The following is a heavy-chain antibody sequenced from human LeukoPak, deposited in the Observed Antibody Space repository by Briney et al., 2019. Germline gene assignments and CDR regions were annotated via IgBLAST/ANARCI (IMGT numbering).Heavy chain of an antibody. Sequence: NLGESLKISCKGSGYSFTSYWITWVRQMPGKGLEWMGKIDPSDSYTNYSPSFQGHVTISADKSISTAYLQWSSLKASDTAMYYCARRCSGGDCYHGMDVWGQGTTVTVSS. CDR3: ARRCSGGDCYHGMDV. CDR2: IDPSDSYT. V-gene: IGHV5-10-1*01. CDR1: GYSFTSYW. D-gene: IGHD2-21*02. J-gene: IGHJ6*02.